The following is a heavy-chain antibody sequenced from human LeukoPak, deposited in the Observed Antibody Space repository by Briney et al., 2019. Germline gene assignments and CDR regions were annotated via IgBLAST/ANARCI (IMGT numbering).Heavy chain of an antibody. V-gene: IGHV4-34*01. D-gene: IGHD2-21*02. J-gene: IGHJ4*02. CDR3: ARVPPTYCGGDCYSVAADY. CDR1: GGSFSGYY. Sequence: KPSETLSLTCAVYGGSFSGYYWSWIRQPPGKGLEWIGEINHSGSTNYNPSLKSRVTISVDTSKNQFSLKLSSVTAADTAVYYCARVPPTYCGGDCYSVAADYWGQGTLVTVSS. CDR2: INHSGST.